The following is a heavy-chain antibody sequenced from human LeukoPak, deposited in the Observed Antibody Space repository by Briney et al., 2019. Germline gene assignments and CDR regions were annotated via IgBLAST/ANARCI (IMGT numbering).Heavy chain of an antibody. CDR1: GGSISSYY. CDR2: IYNSGST. V-gene: IGHV4-59*01. J-gene: IGHJ4*02. CDR3: ARGGYSYGYDDDFDY. D-gene: IGHD5-18*01. Sequence: SETLSLTCTVSGGSISSYYWSWIRQPPGKGLEWIGYIYNSGSTNYNRSLKSRVTISVDTSKHKFSLKLSSETAADTAVYYCARGGYSYGYDDDFDYWGQGTLVTVSS.